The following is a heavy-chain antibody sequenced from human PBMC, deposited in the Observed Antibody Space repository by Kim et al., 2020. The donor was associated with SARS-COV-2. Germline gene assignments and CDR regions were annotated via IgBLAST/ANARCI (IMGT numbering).Heavy chain of an antibody. Sequence: GGSLRLSCAASGFSFSGSSMHWVRQASGKGLEWVGRIRNKANSYATAYAASVKGRFTISRDDSKNTAYLQMNSLKTEDTAVYYCTRVPPDPGSYYDAFDIWGQGTMVNVSS. J-gene: IGHJ3*02. CDR2: IRNKANSYAT. D-gene: IGHD3-10*01. CDR3: TRVPPDPGSYYDAFDI. CDR1: GFSFSGSS. V-gene: IGHV3-73*01.